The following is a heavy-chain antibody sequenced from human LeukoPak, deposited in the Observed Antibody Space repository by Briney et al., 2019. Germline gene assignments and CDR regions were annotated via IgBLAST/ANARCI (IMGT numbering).Heavy chain of an antibody. J-gene: IGHJ5*02. V-gene: IGHV4-4*07. D-gene: IGHD3-3*01. Sequence: KPSETLSLTCTVSGGSISSYYWSWIRQPAGKGLEWIGRTYTRGSTNYNPSLKSRVTISVDKSKNQFSLKLSSVTAADTAEYYCAREPQPYYDFWSGRNWFDPWGQGTLVTVSS. CDR1: GGSISSYY. CDR2: TYTRGST. CDR3: AREPQPYYDFWSGRNWFDP.